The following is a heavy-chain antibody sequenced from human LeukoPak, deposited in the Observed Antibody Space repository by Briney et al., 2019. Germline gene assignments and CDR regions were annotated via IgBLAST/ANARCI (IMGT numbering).Heavy chain of an antibody. CDR3: ARLLLWFGSYGMDV. D-gene: IGHD3-10*01. Sequence: PSGTLSLTCAVSGGSISSSNWWRWVRQPPGKGLEWIGEIYHSGSTNYNPSLKSRVTISVDKSKNQFSLKLSSVTAADTAVYYCARLLLWFGSYGMDVWGQGTTVTVSS. CDR1: GGSISSSNW. V-gene: IGHV4-4*02. CDR2: IYHSGST. J-gene: IGHJ6*02.